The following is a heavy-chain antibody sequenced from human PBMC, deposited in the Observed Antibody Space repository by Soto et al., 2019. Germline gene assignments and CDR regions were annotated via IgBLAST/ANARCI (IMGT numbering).Heavy chain of an antibody. CDR1: GVSITSTNW. D-gene: IGHD6-19*01. J-gene: IGHJ4*02. V-gene: IGHV4-4*02. CDR2: IFHLGNT. CDR3: AKVSVAGTYRFDS. Sequence: SETLSLTCDVSGVSITSTNWWSWVRQPPGRGLEWIGEIFHLGNTNYNPSLKSRVTLSIDKSKNQFSLKVSSVTAADTALYYCAKVSVAGTYRFDSWGQGTLVTVSS.